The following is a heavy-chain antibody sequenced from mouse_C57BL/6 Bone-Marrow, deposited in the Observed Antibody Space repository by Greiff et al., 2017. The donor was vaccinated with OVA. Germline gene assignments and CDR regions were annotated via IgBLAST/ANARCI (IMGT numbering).Heavy chain of an antibody. Sequence: QVQLQQSGPELVKPGASVKLSCKASGYTFTSYDINWVKQRPGRGLEWIGWIYPRDGSTKYNEKFKGKGTLTVDTSASTAYMELHSLTSEDSAVYFCAPLTGTNAMDYWGQGTSVTVSS. CDR1: GYTFTSYD. CDR3: APLTGTNAMDY. D-gene: IGHD4-1*01. CDR2: IYPRDGST. V-gene: IGHV1-85*01. J-gene: IGHJ4*01.